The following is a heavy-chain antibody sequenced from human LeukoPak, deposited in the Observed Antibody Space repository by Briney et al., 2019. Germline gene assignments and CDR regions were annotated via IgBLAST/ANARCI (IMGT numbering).Heavy chain of an antibody. CDR1: GFTFSSYS. CDR2: ISSSSSYI. J-gene: IGHJ4*02. V-gene: IGHV3-21*01. Sequence: GGSLRLSCAASGFTFSSYSMNWVRQAPGKGLEWVSSISSSSSYIYYADSVKGRFTISRDNAKNSLYLQMNSLRAEDTAVYYCASNYYDSGGYFHWGQGTLVTVSS. D-gene: IGHD3-22*01. CDR3: ASNYYDSGGYFH.